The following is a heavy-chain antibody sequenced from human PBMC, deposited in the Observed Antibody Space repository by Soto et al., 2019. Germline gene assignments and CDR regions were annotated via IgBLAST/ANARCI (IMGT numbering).Heavy chain of an antibody. CDR1: GFTFSSYA. CDR2: ISSNGGST. V-gene: IGHV3-64*01. CDR3: ARGTPAPNLDY. Sequence: GGSLRLSCAASGFTFSSYAMHWVRQAPGKGLEYVSAISSNGGSTYYANSVKGRFTISRDNSKNTLYLQMGSLRAEDMAVYYCARGTPAPNLDYCGQGTLLTVSS. D-gene: IGHD2-2*01. J-gene: IGHJ4*02.